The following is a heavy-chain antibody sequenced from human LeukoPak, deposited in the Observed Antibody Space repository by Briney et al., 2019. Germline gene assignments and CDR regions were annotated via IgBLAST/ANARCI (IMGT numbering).Heavy chain of an antibody. CDR1: GGSISSYY. CDR2: IYTSGST. D-gene: IGHD2-2*01. J-gene: IGHJ3*02. V-gene: IGHV4-4*07. Sequence: SETLSLTCTVSGGSISSYYWSWIRQPAGKGLEWIGRIYTSGSTNYNPSLKSRVTMSVDTSKNQFSLKLSSVTAADTAVYYCARDRRYCSSTSCPADAFDIWGQGTMVTVSS. CDR3: ARDRRYCSSTSCPADAFDI.